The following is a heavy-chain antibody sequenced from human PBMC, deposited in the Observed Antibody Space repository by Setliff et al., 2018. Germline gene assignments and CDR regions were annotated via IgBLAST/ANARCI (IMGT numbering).Heavy chain of an antibody. J-gene: IGHJ6*03. CDR1: GYDFHAFY. CDR2: TIPIFGST. Sequence: SVKVSCKASGYDFHAFYIHWVRQAPGQQLEWMGGTIPIFGSTNYAQEFQGRVTIITDESTSTAYMELSSLRFEDTAVYYCAREGVDTRSSTDYRYYMDLWGKGTTVTVSS. D-gene: IGHD5-18*01. V-gene: IGHV1-69*05. CDR3: AREGVDTRSSTDYRYYMDL.